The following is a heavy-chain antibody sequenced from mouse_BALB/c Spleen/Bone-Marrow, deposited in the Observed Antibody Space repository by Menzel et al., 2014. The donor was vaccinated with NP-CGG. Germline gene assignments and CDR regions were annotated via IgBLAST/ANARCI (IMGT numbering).Heavy chain of an antibody. D-gene: IGHD1-2*01. Sequence: EVHLVESGGGLVQPGGSLKLSCAASGFDFSRYWMSWVRQAPGKGLEWIGEINPVSSTINYTPSLKDKFIISRDNAKNTLYLQMSKVRSEDTALYYCARMHYYGYVAYWGQGTLVTVSA. J-gene: IGHJ3*01. V-gene: IGHV4-1*02. CDR2: INPVSSTI. CDR1: GFDFSRYW. CDR3: ARMHYYGYVAY.